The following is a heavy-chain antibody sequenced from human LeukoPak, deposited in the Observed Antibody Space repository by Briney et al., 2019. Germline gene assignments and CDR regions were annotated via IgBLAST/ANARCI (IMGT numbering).Heavy chain of an antibody. CDR3: ARSGCSGGSCYSQRGAFDI. CDR2: IYYSGST. CDR1: GGSINSSPYY. V-gene: IGHV4-39*07. D-gene: IGHD2-15*01. Sequence: SETLSLTCTVSGGSINSSPYYWGWIRQPPGKGLEWIGNIYYSGSTYYNPSLKSRVTISIDTSKNQFSLKLSSVTAADTAVYYCARSGCSGGSCYSQRGAFDIWGQGTMVTVSS. J-gene: IGHJ3*02.